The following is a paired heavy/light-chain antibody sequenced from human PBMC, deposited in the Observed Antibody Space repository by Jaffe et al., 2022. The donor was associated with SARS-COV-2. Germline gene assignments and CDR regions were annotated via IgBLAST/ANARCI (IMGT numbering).Light chain of an antibody. Sequence: EVVMTQSPATLSVSPGERGTLSCRASQSIRSNLAWYQQKPGQAPRLLIHGASTRATGVPPRFSGSGFGTEFTLTVSSLQSEDFAVYYCQQYYDWPWTFGRGTKVEV. CDR3: QQYYDWPWT. V-gene: IGKV3-15*01. J-gene: IGKJ1*01. CDR2: GAS. CDR1: QSIRSN.
Heavy chain of an antibody. J-gene: IGHJ4*02. CDR1: GFSFSTYW. Sequence: EVQLVESGGGLVQPGGSLRLSCAASGFSFSTYWMSWVRQAPGKGLEWVANIKHDGSDKYYVDSVKGRFTISRDNARNSLYLQMNSLRAEDTAVYYCARAIDGSGKWGQGTLVTVSP. D-gene: IGHD3-10*01. CDR3: ARAIDGSGK. CDR2: IKHDGSDK. V-gene: IGHV3-7*01.